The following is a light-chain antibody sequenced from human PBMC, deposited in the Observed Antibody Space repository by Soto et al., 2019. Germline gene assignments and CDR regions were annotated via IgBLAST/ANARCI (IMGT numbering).Light chain of an antibody. CDR3: YSYAGRNIWV. CDR1: GSDIGAYNF. V-gene: IGLV2-8*01. J-gene: IGLJ3*02. CDR2: GVT. Sequence: QSALAQPPSASGSPGQSVTISCTGSGSDIGAYNFVSWYQQHPGKAPKLMIFGVTERPSGVPDRFSGSKSGNTASLTVSGRQAADEAVYYCYSYAGRNIWVFGGGTKLTVL.